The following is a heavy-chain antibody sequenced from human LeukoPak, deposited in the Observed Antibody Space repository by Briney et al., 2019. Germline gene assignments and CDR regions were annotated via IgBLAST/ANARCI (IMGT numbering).Heavy chain of an antibody. CDR1: VYTFTCYD. J-gene: IGHJ4*02. CDR2: ITPQSGNT. CDR3: AREHGSHE. V-gene: IGHV1-8*01. D-gene: IGHD1-26*01. Sequence: ASVSVSYAACVYTFTCYDINWVRQAPGQGREWMGCITPQSGNTRYTQKFQGRATMTRNTSISTAYMELSSVRSEDTAVYDCAREHGSHEWGQGTLVTVSS.